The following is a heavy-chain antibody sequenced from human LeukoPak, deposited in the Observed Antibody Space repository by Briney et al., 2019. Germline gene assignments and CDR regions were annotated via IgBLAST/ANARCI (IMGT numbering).Heavy chain of an antibody. Sequence: GGSLRLSCAASGFTFSSYGMHWVRQAPGKGLEWVAVIWYDGSNKYYADSVKGRFTISRGNSKNTLYLQMNSLRAEDTAVYYCARNGTGIFGMDVWGQGTTVTVSS. J-gene: IGHJ6*02. V-gene: IGHV3-33*01. CDR3: ARNGTGIFGMDV. D-gene: IGHD2-8*01. CDR1: GFTFSSYG. CDR2: IWYDGSNK.